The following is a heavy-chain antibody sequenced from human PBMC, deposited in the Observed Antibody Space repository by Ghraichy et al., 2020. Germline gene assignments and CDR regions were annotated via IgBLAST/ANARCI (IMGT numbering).Heavy chain of an antibody. CDR2: IYHSGST. Sequence: SQTLSLTCAVSGGSISSGGYSWSWIRQPPGKGLEWIGYIYHSGSTYYNPSLKSRVTISVDRSKNQFSLKLSSVTAADTAVYYCARGIRPPRMDVWGQGTTVTVSS. CDR3: ARGIRPPRMDV. V-gene: IGHV4-30-2*01. CDR1: GGSISSGGYS. J-gene: IGHJ6*02. D-gene: IGHD2-15*01.